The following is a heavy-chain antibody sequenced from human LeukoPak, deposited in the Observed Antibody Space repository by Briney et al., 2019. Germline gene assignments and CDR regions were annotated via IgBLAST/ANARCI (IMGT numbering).Heavy chain of an antibody. D-gene: IGHD3-22*01. Sequence: SETLSLTCTVSGVSLRTYYWSWIRQPAGEGLEWIGRIYTSGSTSYNPSLKSRVTMSVDTSKNQISLKLSSVTAADTAVYYCARDDYDSSGYWGFFDYWGRGTLVTVSS. J-gene: IGHJ4*02. V-gene: IGHV4-4*07. CDR3: ARDDYDSSGYWGFFDY. CDR1: GVSLRTYY. CDR2: IYTSGST.